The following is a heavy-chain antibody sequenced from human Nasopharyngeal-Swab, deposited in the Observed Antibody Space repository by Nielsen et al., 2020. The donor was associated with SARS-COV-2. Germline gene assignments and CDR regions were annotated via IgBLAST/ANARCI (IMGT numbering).Heavy chain of an antibody. Sequence: VRQAPGKGLEWVALIFGDGGDKYYADSVKGRFTISRDNSKNTLYLQMNSLRAEDTAVYYCARGVDYYGSGHFDYWGQGTLVTVSS. CDR2: IFGDGGDK. D-gene: IGHD3-10*01. J-gene: IGHJ4*02. CDR3: ARGVDYYGSGHFDY. V-gene: IGHV3-30*03.